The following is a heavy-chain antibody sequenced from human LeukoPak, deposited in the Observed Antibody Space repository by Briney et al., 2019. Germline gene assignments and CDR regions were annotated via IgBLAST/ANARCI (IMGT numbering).Heavy chain of an antibody. CDR3: TRVEETATTAAIIRKYSYYYYYMDV. V-gene: IGHV4-4*07. D-gene: IGHD4-11*01. CDR1: GDSISSYY. J-gene: IGHJ6*03. CDR2: IFTSGST. Sequence: SETLSLTCNVSGDSISSYYWTWIRQPAGKGLRWIGRIFTSGSTSYNPSLKSRLTISLDMSKNQFSLKLTSVTAEDTAVYYCTRVEETATTAAIIRKYSYYYYYMDVWGKGNTVTVSS.